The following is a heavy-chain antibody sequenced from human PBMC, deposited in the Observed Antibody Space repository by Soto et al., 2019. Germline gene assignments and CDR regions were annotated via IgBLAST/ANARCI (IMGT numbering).Heavy chain of an antibody. V-gene: IGHV4-39*01. D-gene: IGHD3-10*02. CDR1: GGSINSSDHF. CDR2: VYYTETT. Sequence: SETLSLTCSLSGGSINSSDHFWGWIRQTPGKGLEWIGSVYYTETTYYNPSLKSPVTISVETSRNTFSLKVNSVTAADTGIYYCARQRVLSTNMFITSFDPWGRGTLVTVSS. J-gene: IGHJ5*02. CDR3: ARQRVLSTNMFITSFDP.